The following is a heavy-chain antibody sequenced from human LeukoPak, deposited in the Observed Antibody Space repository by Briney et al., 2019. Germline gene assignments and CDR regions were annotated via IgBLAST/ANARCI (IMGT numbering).Heavy chain of an antibody. D-gene: IGHD3-22*01. CDR2: IDPSSTYI. Sequence: GGSLRLSCAASGFTFRSYSMNWVRQAPGKGLEWVSAIDPSSTYIYYADSVKGRFTISRDNAENSLYLQMNSLRVEDTAVYYCAKDEDDNWYFDLWGRGTLVTVSS. J-gene: IGHJ2*01. CDR1: GFTFRSYS. V-gene: IGHV3-21*01. CDR3: AKDEDDNWYFDL.